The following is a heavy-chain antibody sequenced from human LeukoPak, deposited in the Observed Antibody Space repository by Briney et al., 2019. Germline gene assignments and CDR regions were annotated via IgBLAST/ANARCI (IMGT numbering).Heavy chain of an antibody. D-gene: IGHD2-2*02. CDR3: ARIYCSSISCYISY. Sequence: PSETLSLTCAVSGYSISNGYFWGWIRQPPGKGLEWIGSIYDSGNTYYDPSLKSRVTISVDTSKNQFSLKLTSVTAADTAVYYCARIYCSSISCYISYWGQGSLVTVSS. J-gene: IGHJ4*02. CDR1: GYSISNGYF. V-gene: IGHV4-38-2*01. CDR2: IYDSGNT.